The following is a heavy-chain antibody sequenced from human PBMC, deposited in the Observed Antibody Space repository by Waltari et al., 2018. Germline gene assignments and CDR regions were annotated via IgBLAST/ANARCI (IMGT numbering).Heavy chain of an antibody. CDR3: ARGAAAGRGRDY. D-gene: IGHD6-13*01. V-gene: IGHV3-21*01. CDR1: GFTFSSYS. Sequence: EVQLVESGGGLVKPGGSLRLSCAASGFTFSSYSMNWVRQAPGKGLGWGSAISSSSGYIYYAESVKGRFTISRDNAKDSLYLQMNSLRAEDTAVYYCARGAAAGRGRDYWGQGTLVTVSS. J-gene: IGHJ4*02. CDR2: ISSSSGYI.